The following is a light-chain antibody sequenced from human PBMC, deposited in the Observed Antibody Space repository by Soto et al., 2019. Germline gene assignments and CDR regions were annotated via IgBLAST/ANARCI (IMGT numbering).Light chain of an antibody. J-gene: IGLJ3*02. CDR1: SSDIGGYNY. Sequence: QSALTQPASVSGSPGQSIAISCTGTSSDIGGYNYVSWYQQHPGKAPKLMIYEVTYRPSGLSNRFSGSKSGNTASLTISGLQAEDEADYYCSSKTSVTTVVFGGGTKVTVL. CDR2: EVT. CDR3: SSKTSVTTVV. V-gene: IGLV2-14*01.